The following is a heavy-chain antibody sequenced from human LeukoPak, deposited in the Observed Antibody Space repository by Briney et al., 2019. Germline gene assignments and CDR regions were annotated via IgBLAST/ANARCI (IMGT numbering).Heavy chain of an antibody. CDR3: ARGPLHYDFWSGYPGTFDY. CDR2: INHSGST. CDR1: GGSFSGYY. Sequence: SETLSLTCAVYGGSFSGYYWSWIRQPPGKGLEWIGEINHSGSTNYNPSLKSRVTISVDTSKNQFSLKLSSVTAADTAVYYCARGPLHYDFWSGYPGTFDYWGQGTLVTVSS. D-gene: IGHD3-3*01. V-gene: IGHV4-34*01. J-gene: IGHJ4*02.